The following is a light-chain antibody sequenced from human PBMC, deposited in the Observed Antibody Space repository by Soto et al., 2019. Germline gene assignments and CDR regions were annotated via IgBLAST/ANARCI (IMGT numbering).Light chain of an antibody. J-gene: IGKJ1*01. CDR1: QSVSSY. CDR3: QQRSNGTRT. Sequence: EIVLTQSPATLSLSPGERATLSCRASQSVSSYLAWYQQKPGQAPRLLIYDASNRATGIPARFSGSGSGTDFTLTISSLEPEDFAVYYCQQRSNGTRTFGQGTKVEIK. CDR2: DAS. V-gene: IGKV3-11*01.